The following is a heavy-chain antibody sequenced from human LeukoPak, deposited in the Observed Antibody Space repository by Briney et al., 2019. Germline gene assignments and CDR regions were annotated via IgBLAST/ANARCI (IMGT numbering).Heavy chain of an antibody. Sequence: SETLSLTCTVSGGSISSSSYYWGWIRQPPGKGLEWMGIIYYSGSTYYNPSLKARLTISVETSKKHFSLKLSSMTATDTAVYYCARRGYCSSTSCYEYWFDPWGQGTLVTVSS. V-gene: IGHV4-39*02. CDR3: ARRGYCSSTSCYEYWFDP. D-gene: IGHD2-2*01. J-gene: IGHJ5*02. CDR1: GGSISSSSYY. CDR2: IYYSGST.